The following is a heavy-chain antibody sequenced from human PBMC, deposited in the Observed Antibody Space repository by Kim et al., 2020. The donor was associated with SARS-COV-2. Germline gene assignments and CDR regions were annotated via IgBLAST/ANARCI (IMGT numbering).Heavy chain of an antibody. CDR3: VRRTSYYDSSGYFWDP. CDR1: GYSFTSHD. J-gene: IGHJ5*02. D-gene: IGHD3-22*01. V-gene: IGHV1-8*01. Sequence: ASVKVSCKASGYSFTSHDLNWVRQATGQGLEWMGWMNPNIGDTAYAQKFQGRVTMTMDTSISTAYMELSSLTSEDTAVYYCVRRTSYYDSSGYFWDPWSQGTLVTVSS. CDR2: MNPNIGDT.